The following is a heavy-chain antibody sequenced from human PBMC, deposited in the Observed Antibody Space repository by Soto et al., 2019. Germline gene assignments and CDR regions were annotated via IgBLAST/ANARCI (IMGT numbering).Heavy chain of an antibody. CDR3: AKDQGGSPVVPAPLGFFEY. D-gene: IGHD2-2*01. CDR2: ISYDGSNK. Sequence: QVQLVESGGGVVQPGRSLRLSCAASGFTFSSYGMHWVRQAPGKGLEWVAVISYDGSNKYYADSVKGRFTISRDNSKSTLYQQRNGLRAVDNAVYYCAKDQGGSPVVPAPLGFFEYCGQGTLVTVSS. CDR1: GFTFSSYG. J-gene: IGHJ4*02. V-gene: IGHV3-30*18.